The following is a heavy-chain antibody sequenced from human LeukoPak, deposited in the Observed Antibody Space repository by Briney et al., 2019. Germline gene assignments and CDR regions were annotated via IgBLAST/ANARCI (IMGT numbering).Heavy chain of an antibody. J-gene: IGHJ3*02. Sequence: GGSLRLSCAASGFIFSDYYMSWIRQAPGKGLEWVSYISSTSSYTAYADSVKGRFTISRDNSKNTLYLQVNRLRAEDTAVYYCARDGGWPGYFDIWGQGTMVTVSS. D-gene: IGHD3-16*01. CDR3: ARDGGWPGYFDI. CDR2: ISSTSSYT. CDR1: GFIFSDYY. V-gene: IGHV3-11*05.